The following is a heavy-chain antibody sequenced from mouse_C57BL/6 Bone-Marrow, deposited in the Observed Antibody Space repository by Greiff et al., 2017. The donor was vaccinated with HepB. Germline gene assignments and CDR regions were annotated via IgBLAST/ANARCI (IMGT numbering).Heavy chain of an antibody. J-gene: IGHJ2*01. V-gene: IGHV1-69*01. Sequence: QVQLQQPGAELVMPGASVKLSCKASGYTFTSYWMHWVKQRPGQGLEWIGEIDPSDSFTNYNQKFKGKSTLTVDKSSSTAYMQLSSLTSEDSAVYYCARGYFDYWGQGTTLTVSS. CDR2: IDPSDSFT. CDR3: ARGYFDY. CDR1: GYTFTSYW.